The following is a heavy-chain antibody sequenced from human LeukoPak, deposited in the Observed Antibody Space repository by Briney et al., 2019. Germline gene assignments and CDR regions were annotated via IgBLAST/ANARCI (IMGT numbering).Heavy chain of an antibody. CDR3: ARMGCHYAFDI. Sequence: ASVKVPCKASGYTFTSYYMHWVRQAPGQGLEWMGIINPSGGSTSYAQKFQGRVTITRDTSASTAYMELSSLRSEDMAVYYCARMGCHYAFDIWGQGTMVTVSS. CDR2: INPSGGST. J-gene: IGHJ3*02. CDR1: GYTFTSYY. V-gene: IGHV1-46*01. D-gene: IGHD3-16*01.